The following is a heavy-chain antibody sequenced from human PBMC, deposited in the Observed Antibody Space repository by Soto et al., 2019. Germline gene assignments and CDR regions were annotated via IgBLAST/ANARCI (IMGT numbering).Heavy chain of an antibody. CDR3: ARREIVVVPAGDHFDI. V-gene: IGHV5-51*01. Sequence: PGASLKISCKGSGYSFTSYWIGWVRQMPGKGLEWMGIIYPGDSDTRYSPSFQGQVTISADKSISTAYLQWSSLKASDTAMYYCARREIVVVPAGDHFDIWGQGTRVTV. CDR2: IYPGDSDT. D-gene: IGHD2-2*01. J-gene: IGHJ3*02. CDR1: GYSFTSYW.